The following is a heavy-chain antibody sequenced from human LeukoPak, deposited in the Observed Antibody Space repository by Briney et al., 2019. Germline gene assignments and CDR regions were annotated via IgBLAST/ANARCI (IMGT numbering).Heavy chain of an antibody. CDR3: ARRTSHDYRYYFDS. CDR1: GDTFSTYA. Sequence: SVKVSCKASGDTFSTYAISWVRQAPGQGLEWMGGIIPIFGTANYAQKFQGSVTIIADESTSTAYMELSSLKSEDTAVYYCARRTSHDYRYYFDSWGQGTLVTVSS. J-gene: IGHJ4*02. D-gene: IGHD4-11*01. V-gene: IGHV1-69*13. CDR2: IIPIFGTA.